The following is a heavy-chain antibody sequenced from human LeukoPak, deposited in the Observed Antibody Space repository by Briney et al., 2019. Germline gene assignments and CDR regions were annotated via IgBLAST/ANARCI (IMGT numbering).Heavy chain of an antibody. D-gene: IGHD3-10*01. CDR2: INHSGST. J-gene: IGHJ6*04. Sequence: SETLCLSCAVYGGSFSGYYWSWIRQPPGKGLEWIGEINHSGSTNYNPSLKSRVTISVDTSKNQFSLKLSSVTAADTAVYYCARGPGVWFGRGYGMDVWGKGTTVTVSS. V-gene: IGHV4-34*01. CDR1: GGSFSGYY. CDR3: ARGPGVWFGRGYGMDV.